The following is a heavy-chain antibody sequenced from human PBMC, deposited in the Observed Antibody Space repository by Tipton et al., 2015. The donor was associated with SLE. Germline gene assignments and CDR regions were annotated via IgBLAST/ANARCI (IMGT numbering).Heavy chain of an antibody. V-gene: IGHV4-31*03. J-gene: IGHJ2*01. CDR2: IYYSGTT. CDR3: ARHWGKDGYNYWYFDL. D-gene: IGHD5-24*01. Sequence: TLSLTCTVSGGSISSDGNYWTWIRQHPGKGLEWIGYIYYSGTTYYNPSLKSRLTISVDTSKNQFSLKLSSVTAADTAVFYCARHWGKDGYNYWYFDLWGRGTLVTVSS. CDR1: GGSISSDGNY.